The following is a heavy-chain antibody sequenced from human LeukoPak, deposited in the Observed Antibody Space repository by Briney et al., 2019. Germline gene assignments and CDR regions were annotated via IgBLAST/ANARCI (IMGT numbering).Heavy chain of an antibody. CDR2: IRYDGSNK. CDR1: GFTLSSYG. CDR3: AKSSATYYYGSGSYYQPYYYYYMDV. V-gene: IGHV3-30*02. J-gene: IGHJ6*03. Sequence: PGGSLRLSCAASGFTLSSYGMHWVRQAPGKGLEWVAFIRYDGSNKYYADSVKGRFTISRDNSKNTLYLQMNSLRAEDTAVYYCAKSSATYYYGSGSYYQPYYYYYMDVWGKGTTVTISS. D-gene: IGHD3-10*01.